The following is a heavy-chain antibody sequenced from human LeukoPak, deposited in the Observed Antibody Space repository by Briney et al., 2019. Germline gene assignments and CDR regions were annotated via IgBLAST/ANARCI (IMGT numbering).Heavy chain of an antibody. CDR1: GFTFSLYW. J-gene: IGHJ3*01. D-gene: IGHD4-17*01. V-gene: IGHV3-7*01. Sequence: PGGPLRLSCATSGFTFSLYWMTWVRQTPGKGLEWVANIKEDGSKKYYVESVKGRFTISRDNAKNSVFLQMNTLRADDTAIYYCARATRDDFGDVHDAFDVWGQGTMVAVSS. CDR2: IKEDGSKK. CDR3: ARATRDDFGDVHDAFDV.